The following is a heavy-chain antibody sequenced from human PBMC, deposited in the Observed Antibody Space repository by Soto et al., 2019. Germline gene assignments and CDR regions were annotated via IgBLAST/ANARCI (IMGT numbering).Heavy chain of an antibody. CDR2: INPNSGGT. CDR3: ARLEQLVYYFDY. J-gene: IGHJ4*02. Sequence: ASVKVSCKASGYTFTGYYMHWVRQAPGQGLEWMGWINPNSGGTNYAQKFQGRVTMTRDTSINTAYMELSRLRSDDTAVYYCARLEQLVYYFDYWGQGTLVPVSS. D-gene: IGHD6-6*01. V-gene: IGHV1-2*02. CDR1: GYTFTGYY.